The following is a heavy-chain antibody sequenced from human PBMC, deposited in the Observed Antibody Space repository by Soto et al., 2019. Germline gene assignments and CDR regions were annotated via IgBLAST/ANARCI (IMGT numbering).Heavy chain of an antibody. CDR2: INAGNGNT. Sequence: QVQLVQSGTEVKQPGASVKVSCKASGYTFTTYAIQWVRQAPGQAPGHRLEWMGWINAGNGNTKYSQKFQGRVTIARDASASTAYMELSSLTSEVTAVYYCAREHDSLTGYSYHFWGQGTLVTVSS. V-gene: IGHV1-3*01. J-gene: IGHJ4*02. CDR1: GYTFTTYA. D-gene: IGHD3-9*01. CDR3: AREHDSLTGYSYHF.